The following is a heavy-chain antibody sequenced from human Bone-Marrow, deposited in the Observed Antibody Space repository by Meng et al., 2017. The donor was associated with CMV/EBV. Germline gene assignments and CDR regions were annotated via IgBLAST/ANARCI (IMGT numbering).Heavy chain of an antibody. CDR1: GFPFSSHS. CDR2: ISYDGNHK. J-gene: IGHJ4*02. V-gene: IGHV3-30*03. CDR3: ASGYYGSYDY. D-gene: IGHD3-3*01. Sequence: LSCAASGFPFSSHSMLWVRQAPGKGLEWVAIISYDGNHKYYADSVKGRFTISRDNAKNSLHLQMNSLRGEDTAVYYCASGYYGSYDYWGQGTLVTVSS.